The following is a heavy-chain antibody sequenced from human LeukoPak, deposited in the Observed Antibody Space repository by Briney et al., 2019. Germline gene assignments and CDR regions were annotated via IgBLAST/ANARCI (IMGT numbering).Heavy chain of an antibody. D-gene: IGHD6-19*01. Sequence: SQTLSLTCAISGDSVSRDSIAWNWIRQSPSRGLEWLGRTYYKSAWYNDYAVSVKGRIIINPDTSKNQFSLQPNSVTPEDTAVYYCARGTGWPQFDYWGQGTLVTVSS. CDR3: ARGTGWPQFDY. V-gene: IGHV6-1*01. CDR1: GDSVSRDSIA. J-gene: IGHJ4*02. CDR2: TYYKSAWYN.